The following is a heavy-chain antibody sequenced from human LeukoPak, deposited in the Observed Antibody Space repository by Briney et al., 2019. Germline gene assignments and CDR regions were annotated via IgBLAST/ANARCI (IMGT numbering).Heavy chain of an antibody. V-gene: IGHV3-21*06. J-gene: IGHJ4*02. Sequence: GGSLRLSCAASTFTFSSYNMNWVRQAPGKGLEWVSSISGRSSSIHYADSVKGRFTISRDNAKNLLYLQMNSLRGEDTAVYYCARDGHSYGFFDYWGQGTLVIVSS. CDR2: ISGRSSSI. CDR3: ARDGHSYGFFDY. D-gene: IGHD5-18*01. CDR1: TFTFSSYN.